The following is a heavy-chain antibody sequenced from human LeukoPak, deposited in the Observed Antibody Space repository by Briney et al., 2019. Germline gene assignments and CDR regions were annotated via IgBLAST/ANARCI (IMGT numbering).Heavy chain of an antibody. CDR1: EPCLSSYA. V-gene: IGHV3-23*01. J-gene: IGHJ4*02. D-gene: IGHD3-22*01. Sequence: PGGSLRLSCAPSEPCLSSYAMSWVRPAPGAGPEWVSGFSGSGGSTYYADSVKGRFTISRDNSKNTLYLQMNGLRAEDTAVYYCAKDRPMIVVVTYYFDYWGQGTLVTVSS. CDR2: FSGSGGST. CDR3: AKDRPMIVVVTYYFDY.